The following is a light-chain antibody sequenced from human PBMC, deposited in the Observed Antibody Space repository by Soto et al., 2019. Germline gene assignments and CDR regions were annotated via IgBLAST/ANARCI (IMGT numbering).Light chain of an antibody. CDR3: NSYTTLSNRV. J-gene: IGLJ1*01. V-gene: IGLV2-14*01. Sequence: QSALTQPASVSGSPGQSITISCTGTSSDIGAYNYVSWYQQPPGKAPKLLIYEVTNRPSGVSDRFSGSKSGNTAYLTISGLQAEDEANYYCNSYTTLSNRVFGTGTKVTVL. CDR1: SSDIGAYNY. CDR2: EVT.